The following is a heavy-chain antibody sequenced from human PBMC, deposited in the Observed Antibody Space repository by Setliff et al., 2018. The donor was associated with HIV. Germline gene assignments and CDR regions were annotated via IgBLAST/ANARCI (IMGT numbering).Heavy chain of an antibody. CDR2: IRSKAYGGTT. CDR3: SRGVLQFLEWSSSGDYYYYMDV. CDR1: GFTFGDYA. D-gene: IGHD3-3*01. J-gene: IGHJ6*03. Sequence: PGGSLRLSCTTSGFTFGDYAMTWVRQTPGRGLEWVGFIRSKAYGGTTEYAASVKGRFTISRDDSKSIAYLQMNSLKTEDTAVYYCSRGVLQFLEWSSSGDYYYYMDVWGKGTTVTVSS. V-gene: IGHV3-49*04.